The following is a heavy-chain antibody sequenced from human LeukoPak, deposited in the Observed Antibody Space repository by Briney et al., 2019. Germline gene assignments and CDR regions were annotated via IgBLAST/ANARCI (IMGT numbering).Heavy chain of an antibody. Sequence: GGSLRLSCAASGFTFSSYWMSWVRQAPGKGLEWVANIKQDGSEKYYVDSVKGRFTISRDNAKNSLYLQMNSLRAEDTAVYYCARDQGFWSGYYPLPVDYCGQGTLVTVSS. V-gene: IGHV3-7*01. D-gene: IGHD3-3*01. CDR2: IKQDGSEK. J-gene: IGHJ4*02. CDR1: GFTFSSYW. CDR3: ARDQGFWSGYYPLPVDY.